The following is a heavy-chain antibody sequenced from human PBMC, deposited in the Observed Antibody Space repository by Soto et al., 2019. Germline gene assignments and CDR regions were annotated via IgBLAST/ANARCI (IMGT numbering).Heavy chain of an antibody. Sequence: GESLKISCKGSGYSFTSYWIGWVRQMPGKGLEWMGIIYPGDSDTRYSPSFQGQVTISADKSISTAYLQWSSLKASDTAMYYCARLTRRDGYNSPCFDFWGQGTMVTVSS. V-gene: IGHV5-51*01. CDR3: ARLTRRDGYNSPCFDF. CDR2: IYPGDSDT. J-gene: IGHJ3*01. D-gene: IGHD5-12*01. CDR1: GYSFTSYW.